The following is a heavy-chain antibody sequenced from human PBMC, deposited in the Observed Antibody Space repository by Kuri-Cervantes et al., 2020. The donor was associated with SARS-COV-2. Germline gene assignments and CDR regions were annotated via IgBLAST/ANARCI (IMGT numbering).Heavy chain of an antibody. CDR3: ARLGVAAAGSYYYYGMDV. D-gene: IGHD6-13*01. J-gene: IGHJ6*02. Sequence: GESLKISCAASGFTFSSCGMHWVRQAPGKGLEWVAVISYDGSNKYYADSVKGRFTISRDNSKNTLYLQMNSLRAEDTAVYYCARLGVAAAGSYYYYGMDVRGQGTTVTVSS. V-gene: IGHV3-30*03. CDR2: ISYDGSNK. CDR1: GFTFSSCG.